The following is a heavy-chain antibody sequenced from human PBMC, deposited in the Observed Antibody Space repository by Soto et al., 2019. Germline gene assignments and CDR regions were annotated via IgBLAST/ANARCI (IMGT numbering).Heavy chain of an antibody. CDR1: GFTVSSNY. V-gene: IGHV3-53*01. CDR2: IYSGGST. D-gene: IGHD3-10*01. J-gene: IGHJ3*02. Sequence: GGSLRLSCAASGFTVSSNYMSWVRRAPGKGLEWVSVIYSGGSTYYADSVKGRFTISRDNSKNTLYLQMNSLRAEDTAVYYCASSLGPGAFDIWGQGTMGTVAS. CDR3: ASSLGPGAFDI.